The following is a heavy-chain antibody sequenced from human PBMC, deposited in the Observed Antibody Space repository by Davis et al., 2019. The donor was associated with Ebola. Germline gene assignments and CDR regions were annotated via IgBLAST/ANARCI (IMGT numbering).Heavy chain of an antibody. CDR3: ARYVIAAAQSTVDY. CDR1: GFTFSSYA. D-gene: IGHD6-13*01. CDR2: ISPSRDYI. V-gene: IGHV3-21*01. J-gene: IGHJ4*02. Sequence: GESLKISCAASGFTFSSYAMNWVRQAPGKGLEWVSSISPSRDYIYYADSVRGRFTISRDNAKNSLYLQMNSLRAADTAVYYCARYVIAAAQSTVDYWGQGTLFTVSS.